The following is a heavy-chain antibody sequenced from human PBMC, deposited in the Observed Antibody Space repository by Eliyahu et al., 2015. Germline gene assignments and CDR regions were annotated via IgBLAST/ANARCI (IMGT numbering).Heavy chain of an antibody. V-gene: IGHV3-64D*06. J-gene: IGHJ4*02. CDR1: GFTFSNYA. Sequence: EVQLVESGGGLVQPGGSLRLSCSASGFTFSNYAMHWVRQAPEKGLQYVSGISSNGGSTFYADSVKGRFTISRDNSKNTLYLQMSSLRPEDTAVYYCMKITTMRGFDYWGQGTLVTVSS. D-gene: IGHD3-22*01. CDR3: MKITTMRGFDY. CDR2: ISSNGGST.